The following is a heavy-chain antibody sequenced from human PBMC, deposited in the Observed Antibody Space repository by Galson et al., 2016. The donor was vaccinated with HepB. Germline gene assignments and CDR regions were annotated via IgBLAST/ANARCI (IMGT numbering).Heavy chain of an antibody. CDR3: TRERTGYSSEH. D-gene: IGHD3-22*01. J-gene: IGHJ4*02. Sequence: SLRLSCAASGFNFNAYAMHWVRQAPGRGLEWVALISYDGSRQYYADSVKGRFTISKDSSTNTLSLQMNSLRAEDTALYFCTRERTGYSSEHWGQGTLVTVSS. V-gene: IGHV3-30*04. CDR1: GFNFNAYA. CDR2: ISYDGSRQ.